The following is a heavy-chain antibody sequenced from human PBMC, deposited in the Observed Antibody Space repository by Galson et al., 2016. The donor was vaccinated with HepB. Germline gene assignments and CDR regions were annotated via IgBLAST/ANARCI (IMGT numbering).Heavy chain of an antibody. CDR1: GGSISSSNW. J-gene: IGHJ4*02. CDR2: IYHSGST. D-gene: IGHD4-23*01. CDR3: ARGGNSPDGFDY. V-gene: IGHV4-4*02. Sequence: SETLSLTCAVSGGSISSSNWWSWVRQPPGKGLEWIGEIYHSGSTNYNPSLKSRVTISIDKSKNQFSLKLISVTAADPAVYYCARGGNSPDGFDYWGQGILVTFSS.